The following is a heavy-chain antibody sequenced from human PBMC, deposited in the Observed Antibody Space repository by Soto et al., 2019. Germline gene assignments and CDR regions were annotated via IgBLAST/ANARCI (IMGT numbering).Heavy chain of an antibody. CDR1: GFTFDDYA. CDR3: AKSSLRGSGSYLFDY. D-gene: IGHD3-10*01. V-gene: IGHV3-9*01. J-gene: IGHJ4*02. CDR2: ISWNSGSI. Sequence: GGSLRLSCAASGFTFDDYAMHWVRQAPGKGLEWVSGISWNSGSIGYADSVKGRFTISRDNAKNSLYLQMNSLRAEDTALYYCAKSSLRGSGSYLFDYWGQGTLVTVSS.